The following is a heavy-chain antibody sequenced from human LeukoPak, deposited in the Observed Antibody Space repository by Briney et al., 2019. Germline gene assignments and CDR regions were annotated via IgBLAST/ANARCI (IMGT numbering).Heavy chain of an antibody. V-gene: IGHV3-74*01. Sequence: GGSLRLSCAASGFTFSSYAMHWVRQAPGKGLVWVSSTNSDGSSTGYTDSVKGRFTVSRDNAKNTLYLQMNSLRAEDTVVYYCARARWYSSDYWGQGTLVTISS. CDR1: GFTFSSYA. CDR2: TNSDGSST. J-gene: IGHJ4*02. D-gene: IGHD5-24*01. CDR3: ARARWYSSDY.